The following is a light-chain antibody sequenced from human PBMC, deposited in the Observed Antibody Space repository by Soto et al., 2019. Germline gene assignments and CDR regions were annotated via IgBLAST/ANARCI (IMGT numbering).Light chain of an antibody. Sequence: DLQMTQSPSTLSASVGDRVTITCRASQSISSWLAWYQQKPGKAPKLLIYKASSLESGVPSRFSGSGSGKKFTLTISSLQPDDFATYYGQQYNSYWTFGQGTKVKIK. CDR1: QSISSW. CDR2: KAS. CDR3: QQYNSYWT. J-gene: IGKJ1*01. V-gene: IGKV1-5*03.